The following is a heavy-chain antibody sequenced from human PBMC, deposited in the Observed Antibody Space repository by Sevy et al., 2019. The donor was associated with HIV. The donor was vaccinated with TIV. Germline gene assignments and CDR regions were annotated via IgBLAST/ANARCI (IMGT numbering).Heavy chain of an antibody. CDR3: ARRYFDV. Sequence: GGSLRLSCAASGFTFHTYWMRWVRQAPGKGLEWVANIRQDGNEIYYADSVKGRFTISRDNAIQSLYLEMNNLRVEDSGIYSCARRYFDVWGQGTLVTVSS. V-gene: IGHV3-7*01. J-gene: IGHJ4*02. CDR1: GFTFHTYW. CDR2: IRQDGNEI.